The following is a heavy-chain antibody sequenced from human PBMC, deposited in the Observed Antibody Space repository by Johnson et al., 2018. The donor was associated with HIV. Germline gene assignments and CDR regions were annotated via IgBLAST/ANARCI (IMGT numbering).Heavy chain of an antibody. D-gene: IGHD6-13*01. J-gene: IGHJ3*02. CDR2: ISWNSGSI. CDR1: GFTFDDYA. V-gene: IGHV3-9*01. Sequence: VQLVESGGGLVQPGRSVRLSCAASGFTFDDYAMHWVRQAPGKGLEWVSGISWNSGSIGYADSVKGRFTISRDNAQNSLYLQMNNLRVEDTAMYYCAKDFIAAAGHDAFDIWGQGTMVTVSS. CDR3: AKDFIAAAGHDAFDI.